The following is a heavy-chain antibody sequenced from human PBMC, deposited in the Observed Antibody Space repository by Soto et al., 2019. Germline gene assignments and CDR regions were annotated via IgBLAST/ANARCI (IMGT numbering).Heavy chain of an antibody. Sequence: SVKVSCKASGYTFTGYYLQWVRQAPGQGLQWMGWINPNSGGTNYTQKFQGRVTMTRDTSISTAYMELRRLLSADTAVYYWARGKSGWTSRFDYWGQGNPVTVSS. CDR1: GYTFTGYY. CDR2: INPNSGGT. CDR3: ARGKSGWTSRFDY. D-gene: IGHD6-25*01. J-gene: IGHJ4*02. V-gene: IGHV1-2*02.